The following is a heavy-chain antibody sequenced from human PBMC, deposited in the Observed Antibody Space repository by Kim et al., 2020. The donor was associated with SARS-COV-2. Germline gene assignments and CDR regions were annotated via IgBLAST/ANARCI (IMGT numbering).Heavy chain of an antibody. J-gene: IGHJ4*02. CDR2: INHSGST. CDR1: GGSFSGYY. D-gene: IGHD1-1*01. V-gene: IGHV4-34*01. CDR3: ARLERRRSNFDY. Sequence: SETLSLTCAVYGGSFSGYYWSWIRQPPGKGLEWIGEINHSGSTNYNPSLKSRVTISVDTSKNQFSLKLSSVTAADTAVYYCARLERRRSNFDYWGQGTLVTVSS.